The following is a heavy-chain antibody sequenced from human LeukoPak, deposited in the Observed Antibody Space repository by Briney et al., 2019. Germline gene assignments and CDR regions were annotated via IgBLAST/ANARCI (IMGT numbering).Heavy chain of an antibody. CDR2: ISGPGPST. CDR1: GFSFRRYA. D-gene: IGHD5-24*01. V-gene: IGHV3-23*01. Sequence: GRSLRLSCAASGFSFRRYAMNWVPQAPGRGLEWVAVISGPGPSTVYADSVKGRFTISRDNSKNTLFLQLDSLRVEDTAIYYCAKEEMPHAFDLWGQGTMVTVSS. J-gene: IGHJ3*01. CDR3: AKEEMPHAFDL.